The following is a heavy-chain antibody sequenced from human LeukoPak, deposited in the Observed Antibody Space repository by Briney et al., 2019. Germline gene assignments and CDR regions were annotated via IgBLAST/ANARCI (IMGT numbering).Heavy chain of an antibody. J-gene: IGHJ4*02. CDR2: ISTDGYTT. CDR1: GLAFSAYK. Sequence: GGSLRLSCAASGLAFSAYKMHWVRQAPRKGLVWVSRISTDGYTTDYADFVQGRFTASRGNTKNTWSLEMNSLRAEDTAVYYCVVGGSPGYWGQGTLVTVSS. CDR3: VVGGSPGY. V-gene: IGHV3-74*01. D-gene: IGHD2-15*01.